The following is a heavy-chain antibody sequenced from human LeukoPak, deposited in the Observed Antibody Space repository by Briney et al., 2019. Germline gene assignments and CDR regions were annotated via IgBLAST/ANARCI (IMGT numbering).Heavy chain of an antibody. J-gene: IGHJ4*02. CDR2: ISYDGSNK. Sequence: GGSLRLSCAASGFTFSSYAMHWVRQAPGKGLEWVAVISYDGSNKYYADSVKGRFTISRDNSKNTLYLQMNSLRAEDTAVYYCARDANYYDSSGYGRHFDYWGQGTLVTVSS. V-gene: IGHV3-30-3*01. CDR3: ARDANYYDSSGYGRHFDY. D-gene: IGHD3-22*01. CDR1: GFTFSSYA.